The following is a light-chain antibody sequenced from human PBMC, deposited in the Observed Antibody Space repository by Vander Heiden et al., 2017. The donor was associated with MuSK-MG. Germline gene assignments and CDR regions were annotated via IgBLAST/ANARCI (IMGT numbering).Light chain of an antibody. CDR3: QRRSNWRQN. Sequence: EIVLTQSPATLSLSPGERATLSCRASQSVSSYLAWYQQKPGQAPRLLIYDASNRATGIPARFSGSASGTDFTLTISILDPEDFAVYYCQRRSNWRQNFGPGTRLEIK. V-gene: IGKV3-11*01. J-gene: IGKJ5*01. CDR2: DAS. CDR1: QSVSSY.